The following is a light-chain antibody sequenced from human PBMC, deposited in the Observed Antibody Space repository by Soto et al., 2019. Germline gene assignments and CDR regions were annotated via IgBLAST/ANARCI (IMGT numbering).Light chain of an antibody. CDR2: GAS. Sequence: EIVLTTSPRPLALSPCERATLSSCAHQSVSSSYLAWYQKKPGQAPRLIIYGASSRATGIPDRFSGSGSGTDFTLTISRLEPEDFAVYYCQQYGSSPSITFGQGTRLEI. CDR1: QSVSSSY. CDR3: QQYGSSPSIT. V-gene: IGKV3-20*01. J-gene: IGKJ5*01.